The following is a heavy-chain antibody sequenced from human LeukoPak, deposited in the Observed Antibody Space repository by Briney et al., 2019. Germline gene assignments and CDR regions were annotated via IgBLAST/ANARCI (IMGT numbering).Heavy chain of an antibody. Sequence: GGSLRLSCAASGFTFSSYAMSWVRQAPGQGLEWVSAISGSGGSTYYADSVKGRFTISRDNSKNTLYLQMNSLRAEDTAVYYCARSDRSWGYFDYWGQGTLVTVSS. D-gene: IGHD6-13*01. V-gene: IGHV3-23*01. CDR1: GFTFSSYA. CDR2: ISGSGGST. J-gene: IGHJ4*02. CDR3: ARSDRSWGYFDY.